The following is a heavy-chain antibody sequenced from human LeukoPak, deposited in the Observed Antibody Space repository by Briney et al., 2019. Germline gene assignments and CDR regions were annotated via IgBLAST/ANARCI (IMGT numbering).Heavy chain of an antibody. V-gene: IGHV4-59*12. D-gene: IGHD1-26*01. Sequence: SETLSLTCTFSGASISSYYWSWIRQPPGKGLEWIGYISYSGSAYYNPSLKSRVTISVDTSKNQFSLKLSSVTAADTAVYYCARGGVGGLVGATYFDYWGQGTLVTVSS. CDR1: GASISSYY. CDR3: ARGGVGGLVGATYFDY. CDR2: ISYSGSA. J-gene: IGHJ4*02.